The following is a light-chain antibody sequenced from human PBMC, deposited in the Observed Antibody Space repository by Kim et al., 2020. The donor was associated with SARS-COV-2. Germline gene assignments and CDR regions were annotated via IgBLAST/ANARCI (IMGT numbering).Light chain of an antibody. V-gene: IGLV1-47*01. J-gene: IGLJ2*01. Sequence: ELTQPPSASGTPGQRVTISCSGSSSNIGSNYVYWYQQLPGTAPKLLIYRNNQRPSGVPDRFSGSKSGASASLAISGLRSEDEADYYCAAWDDSLSGVVFGGGTQLTVL. CDR2: RNN. CDR3: AAWDDSLSGVV. CDR1: SSNIGSNY.